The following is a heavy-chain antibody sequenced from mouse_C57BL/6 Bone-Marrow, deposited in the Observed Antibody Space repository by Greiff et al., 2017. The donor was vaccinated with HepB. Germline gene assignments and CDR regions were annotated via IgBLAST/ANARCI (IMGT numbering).Heavy chain of an antibody. CDR2: ISSGGSYT. V-gene: IGHV5-6*01. J-gene: IGHJ3*01. CDR1: GFTFSSYG. Sequence: EVKLVESGGDLVKPGGSLKLSCAASGFTFSSYGMSWVRQTPDKRLEWVATISSGGSYTYYPDSVKGRFTISRDNAKNTLYLQMSSLKSEDTAMYYCARQIYSASFAYWGQGTLVTVSA. D-gene: IGHD1-1*01. CDR3: ARQIYSASFAY.